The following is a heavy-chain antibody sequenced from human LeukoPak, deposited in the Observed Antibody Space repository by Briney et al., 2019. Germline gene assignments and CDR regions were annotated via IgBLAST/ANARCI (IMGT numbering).Heavy chain of an antibody. J-gene: IGHJ4*02. CDR2: ISYDGSNK. CDR3: AKGEYFDY. Sequence: TGGSLRLSCAASGFTFSSYGMHWVRQAPGKGLEWVAVISYDGSNKYYADSVKGRFTISRVNSKNTLYLQMNSLRAEDTAVYYCAKGEYFDYWGQGTLVTVSS. CDR1: GFTFSSYG. V-gene: IGHV3-30*18.